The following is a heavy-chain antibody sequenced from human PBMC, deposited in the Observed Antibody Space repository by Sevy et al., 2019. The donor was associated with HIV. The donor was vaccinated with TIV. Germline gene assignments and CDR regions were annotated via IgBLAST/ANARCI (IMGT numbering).Heavy chain of an antibody. J-gene: IGHJ4*02. CDR3: AGPLPGSVAGTGFDY. CDR1: GGTFSSYA. D-gene: IGHD6-19*01. Sequence: ASVKVSCKASGGTFSSYAISWVRQAPGQGLEWMGGIIPIFGTANYAQKFQGRVTITADESTITAYMELSSLRSEDTAVYYCAGPLPGSVAGTGFDYWGQGTLVTVSS. CDR2: IIPIFGTA. V-gene: IGHV1-69*13.